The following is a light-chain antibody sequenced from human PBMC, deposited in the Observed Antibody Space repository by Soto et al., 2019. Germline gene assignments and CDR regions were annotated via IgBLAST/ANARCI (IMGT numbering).Light chain of an antibody. CDR2: EVS. CDR3: YSFTTSNTYV. V-gene: IGLV2-18*02. CDR1: SNDVGTYNH. J-gene: IGLJ1*01. Sequence: QSALTQPPSVSGSPGQSVTISCSGTSNDVGTYNHVSWYQQAPGTAPKVMIYEVSSRPSGVPDRFSGSKSGNTASLTVSGLQPEDEADYYCYSFTTSNTYVFGTGTKLTVL.